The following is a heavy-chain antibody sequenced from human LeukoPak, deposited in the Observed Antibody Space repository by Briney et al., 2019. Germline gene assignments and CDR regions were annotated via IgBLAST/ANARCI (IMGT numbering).Heavy chain of an antibody. V-gene: IGHV1-2*02. CDR1: GYIFTDYY. CDR2: INPNSGGT. CDR3: ARAGVWDYDDSSGYHNAAFDI. J-gene: IGHJ3*02. Sequence: ASVKVSCKASGYIFTDYYMHWVRQAPGQELEWMGWINPNSGGTNYAQKFQGRVSMTRDTSISTAYMELSRLRSDDTAVYYCARAGVWDYDDSSGYHNAAFDIWGQGTMVTVSS. D-gene: IGHD3-22*01.